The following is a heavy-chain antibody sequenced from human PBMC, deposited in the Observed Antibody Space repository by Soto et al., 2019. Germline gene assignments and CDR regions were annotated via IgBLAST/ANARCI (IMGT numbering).Heavy chain of an antibody. J-gene: IGHJ5*02. D-gene: IGHD6-19*01. Sequence: QVQLVQSGAEVKKPGASVKVSCKVSGYTLTELSMHWVRQAPGKGLERMGGFDPEDGETIYAQKFQGRVTMTEDTFTDTAYMELTRLRSEDTALYYCATGPYIYSSGWYKTNWFDPWGQGTLVTVSS. CDR3: ATGPYIYSSGWYKTNWFDP. CDR1: GYTLTELS. V-gene: IGHV1-24*01. CDR2: FDPEDGET.